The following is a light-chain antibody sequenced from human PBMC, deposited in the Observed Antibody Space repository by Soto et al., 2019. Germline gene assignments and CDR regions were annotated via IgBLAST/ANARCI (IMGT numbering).Light chain of an antibody. V-gene: IGLV2-14*01. J-gene: IGLJ2*01. CDR2: EVS. CDR1: TSDVGGYNY. CDR3: SSYTSNSTLV. Sequence: QSVLTQPASVSGSPGQSITISCTGTTSDVGGYNYVSWYQQHPGKVPKLMIYEVSNRPSGVSNRFSGSKSGNTASLTISGLQAEDEGDYYCSSYTSNSTLVFGGGTKLTVL.